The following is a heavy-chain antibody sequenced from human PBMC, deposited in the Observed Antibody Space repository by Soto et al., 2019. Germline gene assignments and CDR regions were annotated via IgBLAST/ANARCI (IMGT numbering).Heavy chain of an antibody. D-gene: IGHD3-22*01. V-gene: IGHV3-30*18. J-gene: IGHJ4*02. Sequence: QVQLVESGGGVVQPGRSRRLSCAASGFTFSSYGMHWVRQAPGKGLEWVAVISYDGSNKYYADSVKGRFTISRDNSKNTLYLQMNSLRAEDTAVYYCAKDLLRDSSGFDYWGQGTLVTVSS. CDR1: GFTFSSYG. CDR2: ISYDGSNK. CDR3: AKDLLRDSSGFDY.